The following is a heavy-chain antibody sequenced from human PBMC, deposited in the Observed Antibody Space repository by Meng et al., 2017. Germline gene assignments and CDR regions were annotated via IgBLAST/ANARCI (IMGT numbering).Heavy chain of an antibody. CDR3: ARGGDYSSWDY. CDR1: VYLFTSYD. CDR2: VNPINGKT. D-gene: IGHD4-11*01. J-gene: IGHJ4*02. Sequence: QVELVQSGAEVKKPGASVKVSCKPSVYLFTSYDINWIRQDPGQGLEWMGWVNPINGKTGYAQKFQGRLTMTRDTSIRTAYMELSSLKSEDTAIYYCARGGDYSSWDYWGQGTLVTVSS. V-gene: IGHV1-8*01.